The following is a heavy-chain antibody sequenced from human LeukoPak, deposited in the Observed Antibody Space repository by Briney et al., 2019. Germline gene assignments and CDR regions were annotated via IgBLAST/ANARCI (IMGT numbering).Heavy chain of an antibody. CDR1: GGTFSSYA. D-gene: IGHD2-15*01. J-gene: IGHJ4*02. CDR2: IIPIFGTA. V-gene: IGHV1-69*13. CDR3: ARPNPERYCSGGSCYYYFDY. Sequence: GASVKVSCKASGGTFSSYAISWVRQAPGQGLEWMGGIIPIFGTANYAQKFQGRVTITADESTSTAYMELSSLRSEDTAVYYCARPNPERYCSGGSCYYYFDYWGQGTLVTVSS.